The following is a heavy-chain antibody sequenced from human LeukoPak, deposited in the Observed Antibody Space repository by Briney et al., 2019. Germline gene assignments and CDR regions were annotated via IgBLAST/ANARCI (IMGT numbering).Heavy chain of an antibody. CDR2: VTSQAFGGRI. V-gene: IGHV3-49*04. CDR3: TRNGRGCSSTSCYAGRFDP. J-gene: IGHJ5*02. D-gene: IGHD2-2*01. CDR1: GFNFGAYA. Sequence: RSLTLSCTASGFNFGAYAMSWVRQAPGKGLEWVGFVTSQAFGGRIEYAASVRGRFTISRDDSKSTAYLQMNSLKTEDTAVYFCTRNGRGCSSTSCYAGRFDPWGQRT.